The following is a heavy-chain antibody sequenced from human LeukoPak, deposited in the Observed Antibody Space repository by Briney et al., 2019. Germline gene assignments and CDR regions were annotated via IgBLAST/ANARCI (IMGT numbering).Heavy chain of an antibody. CDR3: ARETAGWYYYYMDV. D-gene: IGHD2-15*01. CDR1: GFTFSSYS. J-gene: IGHJ6*03. CDR2: ISSSSSYI. Sequence: GGSLRLSCAASGFTFSSYSMNWVRQAPGKGLEWVSSISSSSSYIYYADSVKGRFTISRDNAKNSLYLQMNSLRAEDTAVYYCARETAGWYYYYMDVWGKGTTVTVSS. V-gene: IGHV3-21*01.